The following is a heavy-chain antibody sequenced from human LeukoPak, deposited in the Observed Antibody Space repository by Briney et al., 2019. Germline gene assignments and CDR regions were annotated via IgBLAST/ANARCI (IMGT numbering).Heavy chain of an antibody. Sequence: GGSLRLSCAASGFTFSSYDMHWVRQAPGKGLEWVSFIRYDGSNKYYADSVKGRFTISRDNSKNTLYLQMNSLRAEDTAVYYCAKSRTAMVTDAFDIWGQGTMVTVSS. CDR2: IRYDGSNK. D-gene: IGHD5-18*01. J-gene: IGHJ3*02. CDR1: GFTFSSYD. CDR3: AKSRTAMVTDAFDI. V-gene: IGHV3-30*02.